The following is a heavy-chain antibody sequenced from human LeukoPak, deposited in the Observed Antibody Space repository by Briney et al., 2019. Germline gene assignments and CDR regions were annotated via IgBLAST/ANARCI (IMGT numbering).Heavy chain of an antibody. CDR1: GGSISSYY. Sequence: SETLSLTCTVSGGSISSYYWSWIRQPAGKGLEWIGRIYTSGSTNYNPSLKSRVTMSVDTSKNQFSLKLSSVTAADTAVYYCAREETGRYGWYSEGYYYYYYMDVWGKGTTVTISS. D-gene: IGHD6-19*01. CDR2: IYTSGST. V-gene: IGHV4-4*07. J-gene: IGHJ6*03. CDR3: AREETGRYGWYSEGYYYYYYMDV.